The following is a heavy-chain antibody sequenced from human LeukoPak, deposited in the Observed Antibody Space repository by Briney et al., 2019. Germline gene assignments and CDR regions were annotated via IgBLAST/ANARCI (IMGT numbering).Heavy chain of an antibody. Sequence: SETLSLTCTVSGGSISGYYWSWIRQPPGKGLESIGYIYYTGTTTYNPSLKSRVTISVDTSKNQFSLKLSSVTAADTAVYYCARGPGRIDYWGQGTLVTVSS. CDR2: IYYTGTT. CDR1: GGSISGYY. V-gene: IGHV4-59*01. CDR3: ARGPGRIDY. J-gene: IGHJ4*02.